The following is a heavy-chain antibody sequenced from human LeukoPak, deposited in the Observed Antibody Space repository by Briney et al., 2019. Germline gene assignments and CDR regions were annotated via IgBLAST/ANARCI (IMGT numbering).Heavy chain of an antibody. CDR3: AKDSKIVGATFRSYHYMDV. D-gene: IGHD1-26*01. V-gene: IGHV3-23*01. J-gene: IGHJ6*03. CDR2: IRGSGDRT. Sequence: GGSLRLSCAASGFTFSSYAMSWVRQAPGKGLEWVSAIRGSGDRTHYADSVKGRFTISRDNSKNTRYLQMNSLRAEDTAVYYCAKDSKIVGATFRSYHYMDVWGKGTAVTVSS. CDR1: GFTFSSYA.